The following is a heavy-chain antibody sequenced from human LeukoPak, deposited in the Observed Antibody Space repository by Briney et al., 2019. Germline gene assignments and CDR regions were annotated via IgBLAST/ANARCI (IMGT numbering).Heavy chain of an antibody. J-gene: IGHJ6*03. CDR1: GGSINSGSYY. CDR2: IYTSGST. Sequence: PSETLSLTCNVSGGSINSGSYYWSWIRQPAGKGLEWIGRIYTSGSTNYNPSLKSRVTISVDTSKNQFSLKLSSVTAADTAVYYCARDYGDYAWYGAVRYYYYYMDAWGKGTTVTVSS. CDR3: ARDYGDYAWYGAVRYYYYYMDA. V-gene: IGHV4-61*02. D-gene: IGHD4-17*01.